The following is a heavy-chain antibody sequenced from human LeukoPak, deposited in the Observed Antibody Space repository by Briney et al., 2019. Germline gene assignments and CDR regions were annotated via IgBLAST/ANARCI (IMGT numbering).Heavy chain of an antibody. CDR2: ISAYNGNT. V-gene: IGHV1-18*04. CDR3: ARLWFGDYYFDY. J-gene: IGHJ4*02. CDR1: GYTFTDYY. D-gene: IGHD3-10*01. Sequence: ASVKVSCKASGYTFTDYYIHWVRQAPGQGLEWMGWISAYNGNTNYAQKLQGRVTMTTDTSTSTACMELRSLRSDDTAVYYCARLWFGDYYFDYWGQGTLVTVSS.